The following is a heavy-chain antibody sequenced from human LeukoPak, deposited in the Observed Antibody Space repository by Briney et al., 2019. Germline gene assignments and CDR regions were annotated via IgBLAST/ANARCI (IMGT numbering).Heavy chain of an antibody. D-gene: IGHD6-19*01. V-gene: IGHV3-49*04. J-gene: IGHJ3*02. Sequence: HPGGSLRLSCTASGFTFGDYAMGWVRQAPGKGLEWVGFIRSKAYGGTTEYAASVKGRFTISRDDSKSIAYLQMNSLKTEDTAVYYCTGVNSGWYGSAFDIWGQGTMVTVSS. CDR3: TGVNSGWYGSAFDI. CDR1: GFTFGDYA. CDR2: IRSKAYGGTT.